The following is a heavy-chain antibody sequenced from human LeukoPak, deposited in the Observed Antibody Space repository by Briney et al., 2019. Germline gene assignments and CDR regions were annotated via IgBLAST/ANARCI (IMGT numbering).Heavy chain of an antibody. V-gene: IGHV3-66*01. D-gene: IGHD2-2*02. CDR2: IYSGGST. CDR1: GFTVSSNY. Sequence: PGGSLRLSCAASGFTVSSNYMSWVRQAPGKGLEWVSVIYSGGSTYYADSVKGRFTISRDNSKNTLYLQMNSLRAEDTAVYYCAKDQGPVVPAAIRAFDIWGQGTMVTVSS. CDR3: AKDQGPVVPAAIRAFDI. J-gene: IGHJ3*02.